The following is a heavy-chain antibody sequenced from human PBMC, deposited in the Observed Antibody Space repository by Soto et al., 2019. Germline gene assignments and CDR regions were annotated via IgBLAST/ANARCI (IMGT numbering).Heavy chain of an antibody. CDR1: GFTFSSYW. Sequence: GGSLILSCAASGFTFSSYWMSWVRQAPGKGLEWVANIKQDGSEKYYVDSVKGRFTISRDNAKNSLYLQMNSLRAEDTAVYYCAREEWLVLSGQFDPWGQGTLVTVSS. CDR3: AREEWLVLSGQFDP. CDR2: IKQDGSEK. V-gene: IGHV3-7*05. D-gene: IGHD6-19*01. J-gene: IGHJ5*02.